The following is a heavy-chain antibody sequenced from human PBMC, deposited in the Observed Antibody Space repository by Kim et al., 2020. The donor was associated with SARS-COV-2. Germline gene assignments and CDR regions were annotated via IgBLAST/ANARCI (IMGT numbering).Heavy chain of an antibody. CDR3: VRDSKPKSGAFPNWFDA. D-gene: IGHD3-3*01. J-gene: IGHJ5*02. V-gene: IGHV3-21*01. CDR1: GFTFNTHC. Sequence: GGSLRLSCAASGFTFNTHCMNWVRQAPGKGLEWVSSISSSSNDVYYADSVRGRFTLSRDNAKNSLYLQMNSLRAEDTAVYYCVRDSKPKSGAFPNWFDAWGQGTLVTVSS. CDR2: ISSSSNDV.